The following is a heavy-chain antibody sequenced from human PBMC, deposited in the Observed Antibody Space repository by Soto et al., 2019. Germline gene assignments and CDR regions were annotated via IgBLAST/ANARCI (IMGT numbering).Heavy chain of an antibody. CDR1: GYTFTSYD. CDR2: MNPNSGNT. D-gene: IGHD1-7*01. V-gene: IGHV1-8*01. J-gene: IGHJ6*02. CDR3: AKVELRADPGSYYYYGMDV. Sequence: QVQLVQSGAEVKKPGASVKVSCKASGYTFTSYDINWVRQATGQGLEWMGWMNPNSGNTGYAQKFQGRVTMTRNTSISTAYMELSSLRSEDTAVYYCAKVELRADPGSYYYYGMDVWGQGTTVTVSS.